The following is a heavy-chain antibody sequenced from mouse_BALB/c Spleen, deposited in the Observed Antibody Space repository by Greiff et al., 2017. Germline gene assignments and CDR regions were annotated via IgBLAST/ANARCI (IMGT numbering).Heavy chain of an antibody. Sequence: QVQLQQSGAELAKPGASVKMSCKASGYTFTSYWMHWVKQRPGQGLEWIGYINPSTGYTEYNQKFKDKATLTADKSSSTAYMQLSSLTSDDSAVYYCARWGYGISYRAYWGQGTLVTVSA. D-gene: IGHD1-1*01. CDR2: INPSTGYT. CDR3: ARWGYGISYRAY. CDR1: GYTFTSYW. V-gene: IGHV1-7*01. J-gene: IGHJ3*01.